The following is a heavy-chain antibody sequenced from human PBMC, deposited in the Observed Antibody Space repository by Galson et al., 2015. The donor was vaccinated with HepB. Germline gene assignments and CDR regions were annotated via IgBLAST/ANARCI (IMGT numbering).Heavy chain of an antibody. D-gene: IGHD5-12*01. V-gene: IGHV3-48*01. CDR3: VRDRGSGFGGNDVPSFDY. CDR2: ISSDSTTI. CDR1: GFRLTDHA. Sequence: SCAASGFRLTDHAMNWVRRAPGKGLEWAAYISSDSTTIHYADSVKGRFTISRDNGKNSVFLQMNSLGGDDTAVYYCVRDRGSGFGGNDVPSFDYWGRGSLVTVSP. J-gene: IGHJ4*02.